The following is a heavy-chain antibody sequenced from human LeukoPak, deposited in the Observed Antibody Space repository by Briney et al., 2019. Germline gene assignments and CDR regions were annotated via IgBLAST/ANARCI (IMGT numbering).Heavy chain of an antibody. CDR2: YYSGST. CDR1: GDSISDYY. D-gene: IGHD1-7*01. CDR3: ARDWELGH. Sequence: SETLSLTCTISGDSISDYYWNWIRQAPGKGLEWIGYYYSGSTSYNPSLEGRVTISFDTSKKQFSLKLRSMTAADTAVYYCARDWELGHWGRGTLVTVSS. V-gene: IGHV4-59*01. J-gene: IGHJ4*02.